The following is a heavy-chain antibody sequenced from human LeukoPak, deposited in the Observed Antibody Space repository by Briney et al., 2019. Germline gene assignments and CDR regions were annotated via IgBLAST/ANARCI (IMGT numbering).Heavy chain of an antibody. CDR3: ARVGRSVVVPAATGAYFDY. V-gene: IGHV1-2*02. J-gene: IGHJ4*02. D-gene: IGHD2-2*01. CDR2: INPDSGGT. CDR1: GYTFTDYY. Sequence: GAPVKVSCKASGYTFTDYYLHLVRQAPGQGLEWMGWINPDSGGTKYAQKFQGRVSMTRDTSVSTLYMELSSLSSDDTAVYYCARVGRSVVVPAATGAYFDYWGQGTLVTVSS.